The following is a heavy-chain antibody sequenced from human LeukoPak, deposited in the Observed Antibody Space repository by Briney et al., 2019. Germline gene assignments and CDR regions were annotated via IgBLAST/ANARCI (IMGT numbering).Heavy chain of an antibody. J-gene: IGHJ4*02. CDR3: TKSRYHDYVWGEY. Sequence: GGSLRLSCAASGFTFGDYAMSWFRQAPGKGLEWVGLIRIKADGGTTEYAVSVKGSFAISRDDSKSIAYLQMNSLKTEDTAVYYCTKSRYHDYVWGEYWGQGTLVTVSS. CDR1: GFTFGDYA. D-gene: IGHD3-16*01. CDR2: IRIKADGGTT. V-gene: IGHV3-49*03.